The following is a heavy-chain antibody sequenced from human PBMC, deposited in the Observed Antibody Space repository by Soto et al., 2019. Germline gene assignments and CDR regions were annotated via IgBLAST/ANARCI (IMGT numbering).Heavy chain of an antibody. Sequence: LSLACTVSSSSISSGSYWAWIRHPPGKGPEWIASIYHGGPTFYNPSLKSRITISVDTSHNQFSLNLRSVTAADTAVYYCAIAHVLVVAGSNFDYWGHGTLVSSPQ. CDR1: SSSISSGSY. V-gene: IGHV4-38-2*02. D-gene: IGHD6-19*01. CDR3: AIAHVLVVAGSNFDY. CDR2: IYHGGPT. J-gene: IGHJ4*01.